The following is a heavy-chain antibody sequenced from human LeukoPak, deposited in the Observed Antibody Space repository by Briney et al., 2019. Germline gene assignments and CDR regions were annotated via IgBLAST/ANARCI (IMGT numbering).Heavy chain of an antibody. Sequence: PSETLSLTCTVSGGSISSSSYYWGWIRQPPGKGLEWIGSIYYSGSTYYNPSLKSRVTISVDTSKNQFSLKMTSVTAADTAVYYCASRSLFYDSSGYYWWGQGTLVTVSS. CDR1: GGSISSSSYY. D-gene: IGHD3-22*01. J-gene: IGHJ4*02. CDR3: ASRSLFYDSSGYYW. CDR2: IYYSGST. V-gene: IGHV4-39*01.